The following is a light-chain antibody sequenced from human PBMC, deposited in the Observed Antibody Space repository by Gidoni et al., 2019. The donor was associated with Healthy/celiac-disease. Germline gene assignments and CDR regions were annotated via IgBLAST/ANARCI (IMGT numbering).Light chain of an antibody. Sequence: EIVLTQSPGTLSLSPGERATLSCRASQIVSSSYLAWYQQKPGQAPRLLIDGASSRATGIPDRFSGSGSGTDFTLTISRLEPEDFAVYYCQQYGSSLRTFGQGTKVEIK. V-gene: IGKV3-20*01. CDR2: GAS. CDR1: QIVSSSY. CDR3: QQYGSSLRT. J-gene: IGKJ1*01.